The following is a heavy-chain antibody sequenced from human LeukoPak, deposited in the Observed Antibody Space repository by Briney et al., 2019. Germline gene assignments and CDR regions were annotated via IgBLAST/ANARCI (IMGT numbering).Heavy chain of an antibody. CDR3: ARVLKYYYGSGSPPPDAFDI. V-gene: IGHV1-46*01. CDR1: GYAFTSYY. CDR2: INPSGGST. Sequence: GASVKVSCKASGYAFTSYYMHWVRQAPGQGLERMGIINPSGGSTSYAQKFQGRVTMTRDTSTSTVYMELSSLRSEDTAVYHCARVLKYYYGSGSPPPDAFDIWGQGTMVTVSS. J-gene: IGHJ3*02. D-gene: IGHD3-10*01.